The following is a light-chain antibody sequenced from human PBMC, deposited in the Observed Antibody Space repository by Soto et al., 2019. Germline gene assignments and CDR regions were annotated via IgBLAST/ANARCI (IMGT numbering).Light chain of an antibody. CDR2: DVS. V-gene: IGLV2-14*01. J-gene: IGLJ2*01. CDR3: SSYTSSSTLVV. CDR1: SSDVGGYNY. Sequence: QSALTQPAYVSGSPGQSITISCTGTSSDVGGYNYVSWYQQHPGKAPKLMIYDVSNRPSGVSNRFSGSKSGNTASLTISGLQAEDEADYYCSSYTSSSTLVVFGGGTKLDVL.